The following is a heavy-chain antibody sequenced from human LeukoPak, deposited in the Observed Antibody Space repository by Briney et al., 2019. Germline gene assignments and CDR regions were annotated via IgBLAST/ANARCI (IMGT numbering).Heavy chain of an antibody. CDR2: IYYSGST. V-gene: IGHV4-39*07. Sequence: PSETLSLTCTVSGGSISSSSYYWGWIRQPPGKGLEWIGSIYYSGSTYYNPSLKSRVTISVDTSKNQFSLKLSSVTAADTAVYYCARGGPLVRGVLKFDPWGQGTLVTVSS. J-gene: IGHJ5*02. CDR3: ARGGPLVRGVLKFDP. D-gene: IGHD3-10*01. CDR1: GGSISSSSYY.